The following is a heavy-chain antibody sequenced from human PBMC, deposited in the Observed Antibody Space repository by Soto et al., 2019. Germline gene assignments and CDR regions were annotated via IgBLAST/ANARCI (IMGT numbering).Heavy chain of an antibody. CDR1: GDTFTTNS. Sequence: QVQLVQSGAEVKKPGSSVKVSCKASGDTFTTNSLNWVRQAPGQGLEWMGEIIPVVGTTKYAQKYQDRVTITGDKSTNTAYMELSSLRSDVTTVYYCARILLYATTYFDYWGQGTPVTVSS. V-gene: IGHV1-69*06. CDR3: ARILLYATTYFDY. D-gene: IGHD2-8*01. CDR2: IIPVVGTT. J-gene: IGHJ4*02.